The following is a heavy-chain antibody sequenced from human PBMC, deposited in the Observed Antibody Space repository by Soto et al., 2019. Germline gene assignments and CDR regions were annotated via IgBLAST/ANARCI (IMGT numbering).Heavy chain of an antibody. J-gene: IGHJ4*02. CDR2: IYSGGST. Sequence: SDPLSHTSTVSEGSINNYYWSWIRQTAGKGLEWMGRIYSGGSTNYNPSLKSRFTMSVCTSATKVSVQLTSVAAADTAVYYCARGPGGFGGFCLDCLGQGTLVTVSS. V-gene: IGHV4-4*07. CDR3: ARGPGGFGGFCLDC. D-gene: IGHD3-10*01. CDR1: EGSINNYY.